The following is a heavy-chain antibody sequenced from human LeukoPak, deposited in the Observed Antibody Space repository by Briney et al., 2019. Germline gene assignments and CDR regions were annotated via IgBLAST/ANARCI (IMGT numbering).Heavy chain of an antibody. V-gene: IGHV3-21*01. Sequence: GGSLRLSCAVSGFTFSTYDMNWVRQAPGKGLESVSSISSGSRYIYYADSVKGRFTISRDNAENSLYLQMNSLRVEDTAVYYCARDVGVAIAVAGTDIWGQGTMVTVSS. CDR2: ISSGSRYI. CDR1: GFTFSTYD. J-gene: IGHJ3*02. CDR3: ARDVGVAIAVAGTDI. D-gene: IGHD6-19*01.